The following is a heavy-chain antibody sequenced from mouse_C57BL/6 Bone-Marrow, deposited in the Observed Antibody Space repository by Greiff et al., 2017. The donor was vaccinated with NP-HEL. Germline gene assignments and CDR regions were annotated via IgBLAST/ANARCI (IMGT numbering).Heavy chain of an antibody. CDR2: IDPENGDT. V-gene: IGHV14-4*01. J-gene: IGHJ2*01. D-gene: IGHD2-14*01. Sequence: EVKLVESGAELVRPGASVELSCTASGFNIKDDYMHWVKQRPEQGLEWIGWIDPENGDTEYASKFQGKATITADTSSNTAYLQLSSLTSEDTAVYYCTTAYDFDYWGQGTTLTVSS. CDR1: GFNIKDDY. CDR3: TTAYDFDY.